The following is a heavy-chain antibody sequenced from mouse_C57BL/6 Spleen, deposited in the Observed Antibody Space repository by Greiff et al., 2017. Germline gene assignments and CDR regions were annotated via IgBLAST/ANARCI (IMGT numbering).Heavy chain of an antibody. V-gene: IGHV1-50*01. Sequence: VQLQQPGAELVKPGASVKLSCKASGYTFTSYWMQWVKQRPGQGLEWIGGIDPSDSYTNYNQKFKGKATLTVDTSSSTAYMQLSSLTSEDSAVYYCGRRGFGYWGQGTLVTVSA. CDR2: IDPSDSYT. CDR1: GYTFTSYW. CDR3: GRRGFGY. J-gene: IGHJ3*01.